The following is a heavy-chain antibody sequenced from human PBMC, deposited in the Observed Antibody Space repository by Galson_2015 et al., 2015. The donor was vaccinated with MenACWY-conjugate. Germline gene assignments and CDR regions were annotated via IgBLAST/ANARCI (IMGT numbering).Heavy chain of an antibody. CDR1: GFTFSSYG. J-gene: IGHJ6*02. Sequence: SLRLSCAASGFTFSSYGTHWVRQAPGKGLEWVAVIWYDGSNKYYADSVKGRFTISRDNSKNTLYLQMNSLRAEDTAVYYCARDYSNYYYGMDVWGQGTTVTVSS. CDR2: IWYDGSNK. CDR3: ARDYSNYYYGMDV. V-gene: IGHV3-33*01. D-gene: IGHD4-11*01.